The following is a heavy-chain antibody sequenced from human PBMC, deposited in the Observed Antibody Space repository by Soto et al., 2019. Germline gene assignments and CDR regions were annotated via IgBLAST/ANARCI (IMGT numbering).Heavy chain of an antibody. CDR3: ARFSWYDGDSITNYYMDF. D-gene: IGHD6-13*01. J-gene: IGHJ6*03. CDR2: ISYTGNT. CDR1: GDSISSRSYY. Sequence: LQESGPGLVKPSETLSLTCSVFGDSISSRSYYWAWIRRPPGMGLEWIASISYTGNTYYNPSRMSRAAISGDTSKNQFSLKLSFVTAADTAVYYCARFSWYDGDSITNYYMDFWGNGATVTVSS. V-gene: IGHV4-39*01.